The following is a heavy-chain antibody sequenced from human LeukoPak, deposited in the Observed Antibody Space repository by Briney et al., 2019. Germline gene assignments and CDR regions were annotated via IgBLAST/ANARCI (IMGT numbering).Heavy chain of an antibody. Sequence: SETLSLTCTVSGGSISSGGYYWSWIRQPPGKGLEWIGEINHSGSTNYNPSLKSRVTISVDTSKNQFSLKLSSVTAADTAVYYCARGCDDSSGYYQYYFDYWGQGTLVTVSS. CDR2: INHSGST. CDR1: GGSISSGGYY. D-gene: IGHD3-22*01. J-gene: IGHJ4*02. V-gene: IGHV4-39*07. CDR3: ARGCDDSSGYYQYYFDY.